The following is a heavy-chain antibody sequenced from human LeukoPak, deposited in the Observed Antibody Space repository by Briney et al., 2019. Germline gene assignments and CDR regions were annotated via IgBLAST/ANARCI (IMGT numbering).Heavy chain of an antibody. CDR2: INPNSGNT. D-gene: IGHD3-22*01. J-gene: IGHJ6*02. CDR3: ARNYYDSSGYYPYYYYYGMDV. V-gene: IGHV1-8*01. Sequence: ASVKVSCKASGYTFTSYDINWVRQAPGQGLEWMGWINPNSGNTGYAQKFQGRVTMTRNTSISTAYMELSSLRSEDTAVYYCARNYYDSSGYYPYYYYYGMDVWGQGTTVTVSS. CDR1: GYTFTSYD.